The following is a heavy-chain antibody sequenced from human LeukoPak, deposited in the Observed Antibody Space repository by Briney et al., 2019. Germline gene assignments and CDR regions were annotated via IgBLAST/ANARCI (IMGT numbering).Heavy chain of an antibody. D-gene: IGHD3-22*01. V-gene: IGHV3-30*02. Sequence: PGGSLRLSCAASGFTVSSNYMSWVRQAPGKGLEWVAFIRYDGSNKYYADSVKGRFTISRDNSKNTLNLQMNSLRAEDTAVYYCAKDPTHYRVWDYYETIGLSYWGQGTLVTVSS. CDR3: AKDPTHYRVWDYYETIGLSY. CDR2: IRYDGSNK. J-gene: IGHJ4*02. CDR1: GFTVSSNY.